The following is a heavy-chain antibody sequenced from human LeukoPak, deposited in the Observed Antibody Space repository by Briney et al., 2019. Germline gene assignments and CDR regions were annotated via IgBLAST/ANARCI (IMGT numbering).Heavy chain of an antibody. CDR3: AKPPSYYYDSSGFVLDY. J-gene: IGHJ4*02. CDR1: GFTFSSYA. Sequence: GGSLGLSCAASGFTFSSYAMSWVRQAPGKGLEWVSGISGSGSNTYYADSVKGRFTISRDNSKNTLYLQMNSLKAEDTAVYYCAKPPSYYYDSSGFVLDYWGQGALVTVSS. CDR2: ISGSGSNT. V-gene: IGHV3-23*01. D-gene: IGHD3-22*01.